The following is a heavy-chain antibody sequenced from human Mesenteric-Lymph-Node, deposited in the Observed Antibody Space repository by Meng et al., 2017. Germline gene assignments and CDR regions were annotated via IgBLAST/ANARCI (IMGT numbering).Heavy chain of an antibody. CDR2: IFTSGST. D-gene: IGHD3-10*01. CDR3: ARDILMVRGVRSLIDY. V-gene: IGHV4-61*09. Sequence: SETLSLTCTVSGGSISSGNYYWSWIRQPAGKGLEWIGHIFTSGSTNYNPSLKSRVTISLDTSKNQFSLRLTSVTAADTAVYYCARDILMVRGVRSLIDYWGQGTLVTVSS. J-gene: IGHJ4*02. CDR1: GGSISSGNYY.